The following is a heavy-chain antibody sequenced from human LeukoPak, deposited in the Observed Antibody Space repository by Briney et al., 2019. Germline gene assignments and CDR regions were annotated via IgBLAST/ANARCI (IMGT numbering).Heavy chain of an antibody. V-gene: IGHV4-61*10. CDR3: ARGFRYFDY. J-gene: IGHJ4*02. Sequence: SETLSLTCSVSGGSIFTYNYYWTWIRQPAGKTLEWIGRIYGSGRTNYNPSLKSRVTMSVDTSKNQFSLKLTSVTAADTAVYYCARGFRYFDYWGQRTLVTVSS. D-gene: IGHD3-3*01. CDR2: IYGSGRT. CDR1: GGSIFTYNYY.